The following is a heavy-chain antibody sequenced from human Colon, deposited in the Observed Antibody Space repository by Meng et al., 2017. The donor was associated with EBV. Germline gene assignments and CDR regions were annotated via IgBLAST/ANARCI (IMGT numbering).Heavy chain of an antibody. J-gene: IGHJ4*02. CDR3: ARDLTPMIRGALGF. Sequence: VHLGDSGVGLIPPGGSLRLSCAVAGFSVRSHYMSWVRQAPGKGLEWVSVLYSGGSTYYADSVKGRFTISRDNSKNTLYLQMNNLRAEDTAVYYCARDLTPMIRGALGFWGQGTLVTVSS. D-gene: IGHD3-10*01. CDR2: LYSGGST. CDR1: GFSVRSHY. V-gene: IGHV3-53*01.